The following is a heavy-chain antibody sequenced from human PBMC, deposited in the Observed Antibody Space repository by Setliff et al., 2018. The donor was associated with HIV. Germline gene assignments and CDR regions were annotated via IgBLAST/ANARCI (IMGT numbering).Heavy chain of an antibody. CDR3: ARHWGVRGGGVLFDY. CDR2: FYYNGDS. V-gene: IGHV4-39*01. D-gene: IGHD3-10*01. CDR1: GDSVNDRSYF. Sequence: LSETLSLTCTVSGDSVNDRSYFWGWIRQPPGKGLEWIGTFYYNGDSRYNPSLKSRVTISVDTSKNQFSLNLNSVTATDTAVYYCARHWGVRGGGVLFDYWGQGTLVTVSS. J-gene: IGHJ4*02.